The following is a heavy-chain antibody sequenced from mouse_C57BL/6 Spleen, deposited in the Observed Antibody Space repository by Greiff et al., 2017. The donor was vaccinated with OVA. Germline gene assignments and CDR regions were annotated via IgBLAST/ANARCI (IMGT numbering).Heavy chain of an antibody. J-gene: IGHJ2*01. Sequence: QVQLQQPGAELVRPGSSVKLSCKASGYTFTSYWMAWVKQRPGQGLEWIGNIYPSDSETHYTQKFKDKATLTVHKASSTAYMQLSSLTSEDSAVYYCAKWGVTRGYWGQGTPLTVSS. CDR3: AKWGVTRGY. CDR2: IYPSDSET. V-gene: IGHV1-61*01. CDR1: GYTFTSYW. D-gene: IGHD2-2*01.